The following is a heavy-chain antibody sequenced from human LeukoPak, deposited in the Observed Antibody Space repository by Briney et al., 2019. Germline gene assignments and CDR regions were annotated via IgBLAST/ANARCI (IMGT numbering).Heavy chain of an antibody. V-gene: IGHV3-21*01. CDR2: ISSSSSYI. J-gene: IGHJ4*02. CDR1: GFTFSSYS. Sequence: GGSLRLPCAASGFTFSSYSMNWVRQAPGKGLEWVSSISSSSSYIYYADSVKGRFTISRDNAKNSLYLQMNSLRAEDTAVYYCARDLRYYYDSSGFDCWGQGTLVTVSS. CDR3: ARDLRYYYDSSGFDC. D-gene: IGHD3-22*01.